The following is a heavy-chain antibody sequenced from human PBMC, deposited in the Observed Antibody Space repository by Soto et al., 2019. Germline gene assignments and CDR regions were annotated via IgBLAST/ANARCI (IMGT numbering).Heavy chain of an antibody. V-gene: IGHV4-59*08. Sequence: PSETLSLSCTVSGGSISSYYWSWIRQPPGKGLEWIGFIYYSGSTNYNPSLKSRVTISVDTSKNQFSLKLSSVTAADTAVYYCARHPVPAAEIDYWGQATLVSVSS. CDR2: IYYSGST. CDR1: GGSISSYY. CDR3: ARHPVPAAEIDY. J-gene: IGHJ4*02. D-gene: IGHD2-2*01.